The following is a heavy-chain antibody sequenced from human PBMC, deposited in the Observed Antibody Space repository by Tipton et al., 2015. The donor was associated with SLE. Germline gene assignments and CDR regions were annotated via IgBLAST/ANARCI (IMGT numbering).Heavy chain of an antibody. CDR2: VYNSGAS. Sequence: TLSLTCTVSGGSIGNNQWSWIRQPAGRGLEWIGRVYNSGASRYNPSLKSRVVVAMDASKNQVSLKLRSVTAADTAVYYCARPPLSYCASTSCFDVWGQGTLVTVSS. D-gene: IGHD2-2*01. J-gene: IGHJ4*02. CDR3: ARPPLSYCASTSCFDV. V-gene: IGHV4-4*07. CDR1: GGSIGNNQ.